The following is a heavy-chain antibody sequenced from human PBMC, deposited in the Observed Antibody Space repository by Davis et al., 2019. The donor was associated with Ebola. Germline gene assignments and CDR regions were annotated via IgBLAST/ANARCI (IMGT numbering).Heavy chain of an antibody. CDR3: AKPDSTSPFSPHAIDV. V-gene: IGHV3-30*02. D-gene: IGHD6-13*01. J-gene: IGHJ3*01. CDR1: GFTFRSYG. CDR2: IRFDGTNK. Sequence: GESLKISCGASGFTFRSYGMHWIRQAPGKGLEWVAFIRFDGTNKYYADSVKGRFTISRDDSENTLYLQMNSLRPEDTALYYCAKPDSTSPFSPHAIDVWGQGTAVTVSS.